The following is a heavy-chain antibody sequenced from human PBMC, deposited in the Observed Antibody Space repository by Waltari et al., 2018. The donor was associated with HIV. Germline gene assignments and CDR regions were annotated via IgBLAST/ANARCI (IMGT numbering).Heavy chain of an antibody. CDR1: GFTFDDYA. Sequence: EVQLVESGGGLVQPGRSLRLSCAASGFTFDDYAMHWVRQVPGKGLGWVSSITWNSGRTGYADSVKGRFIISRDNAKNSLYLQMNSLRVEDTALYYCAKSDIDYGMDVWGQGTTVTVSS. CDR3: AKSDIDYGMDV. D-gene: IGHD2-15*01. V-gene: IGHV3-9*01. J-gene: IGHJ6*02. CDR2: ITWNSGRT.